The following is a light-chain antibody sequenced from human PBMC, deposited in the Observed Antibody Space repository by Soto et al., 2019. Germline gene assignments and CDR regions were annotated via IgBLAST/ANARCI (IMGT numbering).Light chain of an antibody. CDR2: AHT. J-gene: IGLJ3*02. Sequence: QSVLTQPPSVSAAPGQKVTISCSGSSSNIGNNYVSWYQQLPGTAPKLLIYAHTNRPSGVPDRFSASTSGTSASLAITGLQAEDEADYYCQSYDSTLSGSRVFGGGTKVTVL. CDR3: QSYDSTLSGSRV. CDR1: SSNIGNNY. V-gene: IGLV1-40*01.